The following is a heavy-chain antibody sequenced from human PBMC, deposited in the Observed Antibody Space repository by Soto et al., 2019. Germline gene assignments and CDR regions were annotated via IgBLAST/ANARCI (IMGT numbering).Heavy chain of an antibody. D-gene: IGHD4-17*01. V-gene: IGHV1-69*12. Sequence: QVQLVQCGTEVKKPGSSVKVSCKASGGTFSRHAVSWVRQAPGQGLEWMGAIIPIVDATKDAPKFQDRVTITADESTSTVYMELRSLRSEDTAVYFCASAPINDYGDHDAFDIWGDGTMVIVSS. CDR3: ASAPINDYGDHDAFDI. J-gene: IGHJ3*02. CDR2: IIPIVDAT. CDR1: GGTFSRHA.